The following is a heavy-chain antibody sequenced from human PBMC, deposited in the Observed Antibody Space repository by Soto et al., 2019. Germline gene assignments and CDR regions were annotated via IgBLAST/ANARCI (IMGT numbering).Heavy chain of an antibody. V-gene: IGHV3-30-3*01. D-gene: IGHD6-6*01. CDR3: ATSYSSSSGQGY. CDR2: ISYDGSNK. CDR1: GFTFSSYA. Sequence: QVQLVESGGGVVQPGRSLRLSCAASGFTFSSYAMHWVRQAPGKGLEWVAVISYDGSNKYYADSVKGRFIISRDNSKNTLYLQMNSLRAEDTAVYYCATSYSSSSGQGYWGQGTLVTVSS. J-gene: IGHJ4*02.